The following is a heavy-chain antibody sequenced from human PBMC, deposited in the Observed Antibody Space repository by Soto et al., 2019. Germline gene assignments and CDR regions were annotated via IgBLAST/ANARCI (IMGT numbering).Heavy chain of an antibody. CDR1: GGTFSSYA. J-gene: IGHJ6*02. CDR3: ASPGATVTTPYYYYGMDV. V-gene: IGHV1-69*13. CDR2: IIPIFGTA. Sequence: ASVKVSCKASGGTFSSYAISWVRQAPGQGLEWMGGIIPIFGTANYAQKFQGRVTITADESTSTAYMELSSLRSEDTAVYYCASPGATVTTPYYYYGMDVWGQGTTVTVSS. D-gene: IGHD4-4*01.